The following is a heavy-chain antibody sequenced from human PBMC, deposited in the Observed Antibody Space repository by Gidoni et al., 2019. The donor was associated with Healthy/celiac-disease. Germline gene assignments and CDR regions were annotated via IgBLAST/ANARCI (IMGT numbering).Heavy chain of an antibody. Sequence: QVQLVVSGGGVVQPGRSLRLSCAASGFTFRSYAMHWVRQAPGKGLEWAAVISYDGSNKYYADSVKGRFTISRDNSKNTLYLQMNSLRAEDTAVYYCAREGPDFWSGYGHWFDPWGQGTLVTVSS. D-gene: IGHD3-3*01. CDR2: ISYDGSNK. CDR3: AREGPDFWSGYGHWFDP. CDR1: GFTFRSYA. J-gene: IGHJ5*02. V-gene: IGHV3-30-3*01.